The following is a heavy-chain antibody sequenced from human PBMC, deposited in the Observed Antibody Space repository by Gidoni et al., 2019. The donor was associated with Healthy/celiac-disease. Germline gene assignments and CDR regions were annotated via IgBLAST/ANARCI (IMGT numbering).Heavy chain of an antibody. J-gene: IGHJ4*02. D-gene: IGHD2-8*01. CDR2: ISSSSSYI. V-gene: IGHV3-21*01. CDR3: ARSAYSLFTNGIKGEDY. Sequence: EVQLVESGGGLVKPGGSLRLSCAASGFTFSSYSMNWVRQAPGKGLEWVSSISSSSSYIYYADSVKGRFTISRDNAKNSLYLQMNSLRAEDTAVYYCARSAYSLFTNGIKGEDYWGQGTLVTVSS. CDR1: GFTFSSYS.